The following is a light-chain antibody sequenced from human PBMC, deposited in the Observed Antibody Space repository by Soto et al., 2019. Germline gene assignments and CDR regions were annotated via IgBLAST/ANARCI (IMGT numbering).Light chain of an antibody. J-gene: IGKJ1*01. V-gene: IGKV1-5*03. CDR1: QTISSW. CDR3: QHYNSFSEA. CDR2: KAS. Sequence: DIQMTQSPSTLTGSVRDRVTITCRASQTISSWLAWYQQKPGKAPKLLIYKASTLKSGVPSRFSGSGSGTEFTLTISSLHPDDFATYYIQHYNSFSEALGQGTQVELK.